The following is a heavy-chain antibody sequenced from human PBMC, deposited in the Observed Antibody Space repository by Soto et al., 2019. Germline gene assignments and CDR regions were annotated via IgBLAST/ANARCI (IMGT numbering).Heavy chain of an antibody. Sequence: QVQLVQSGAEVKKPGSSVKVSCKASGGTFSSYAISWVRQAPGQGLEWMGGIIPIFGTANYAQKFQGRVTITADEPTSTAYRELRSLRSEDRAVYYCARESLQGITMVRGVIWGMDVWAKGPRVTVPS. CDR2: IIPIFGTA. CDR3: ARESLQGITMVRGVIWGMDV. D-gene: IGHD3-10*01. V-gene: IGHV1-69*01. CDR1: GGTFSSYA. J-gene: IGHJ6*04.